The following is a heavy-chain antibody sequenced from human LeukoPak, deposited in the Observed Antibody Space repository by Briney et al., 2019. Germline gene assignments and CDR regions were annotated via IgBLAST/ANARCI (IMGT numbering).Heavy chain of an antibody. D-gene: IGHD3-10*01. J-gene: IGHJ4*02. CDR3: ARGVLVARGVMVY. Sequence: ASVKVSCKASGFRFTSYYMHWVRQAPGQGLEWMGWINPNSGGTNYAQKFQGRVTMTRDTSISTAYMELSRLRSDDTAVYYCARGVLVARGVMVYWGQGTLVTVSS. CDR1: GFRFTSYY. CDR2: INPNSGGT. V-gene: IGHV1-2*02.